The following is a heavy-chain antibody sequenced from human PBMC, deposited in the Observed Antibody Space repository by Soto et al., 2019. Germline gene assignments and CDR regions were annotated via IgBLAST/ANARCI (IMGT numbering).Heavy chain of an antibody. Sequence: QVQLVQSGAEVKKPGSSVKVSCKASGGTFSSYTISWVRQAPGQGLEWMGRIIPILGIANYAQKFQGRVTITADKSTSTAYMELSSLRSEDTAVYYCARDRGYSGYDGQNYYYYYYMDVWGKGTTVTVSS. V-gene: IGHV1-69*08. CDR3: ARDRGYSGYDGQNYYYYYYMDV. CDR2: IIPILGIA. CDR1: GGTFSSYT. J-gene: IGHJ6*03. D-gene: IGHD5-12*01.